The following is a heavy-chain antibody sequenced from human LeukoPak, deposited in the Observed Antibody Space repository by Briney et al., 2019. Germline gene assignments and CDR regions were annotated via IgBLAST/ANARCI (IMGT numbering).Heavy chain of an antibody. J-gene: IGHJ5*02. D-gene: IGHD3-16*01. CDR1: GYTLTELS. CDR3: ARGGRGFGADNWFDP. CDR2: FDPEDGET. Sequence: ASVKVSCKVSGYTLTELSMHWVRQAPGKGLEWMGGFDPEDGETIYAQKFQGRVTMTEDTSTDTAYMELSSLRSEDTAVYYCARGGRGFGADNWFDPWGQGTQVTVSS. V-gene: IGHV1-24*01.